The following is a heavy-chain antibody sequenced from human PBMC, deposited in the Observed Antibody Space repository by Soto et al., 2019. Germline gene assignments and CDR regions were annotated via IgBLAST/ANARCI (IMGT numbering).Heavy chain of an antibody. J-gene: IGHJ6*02. CDR1: GGSFSVYY. CDR2: INHSGST. D-gene: IGHD3-10*01. V-gene: IGHV4-34*01. CDR3: ARLLWFGAGGRRAIYYGMDV. Sequence: SETLSLTCAVYGGSFSVYYWSWIRQPPGKGLEWIGEINHSGSTNYNPSLKSRVTISVDTSKNQFSLKLSSVTAADTAVYYCARLLWFGAGGRRAIYYGMDVWGQGTTVTVSS.